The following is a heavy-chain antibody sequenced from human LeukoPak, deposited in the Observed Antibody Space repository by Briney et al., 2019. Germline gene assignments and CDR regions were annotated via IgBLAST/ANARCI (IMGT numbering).Heavy chain of an antibody. V-gene: IGHV3-7*01. CDR3: ATGANLFQF. D-gene: IGHD1-14*01. CDR1: GFIFTDSW. Sequence: GGSLRLSCAASGFIFTDSWMSWVRQAPGKGLEWVANIRYDGSQTYYLDSVKGRFTISRDNAKNEVYLEMNNLRGADTAVYYCATGANLFQFWGQGTLVTVSS. J-gene: IGHJ4*02. CDR2: IRYDGSQT.